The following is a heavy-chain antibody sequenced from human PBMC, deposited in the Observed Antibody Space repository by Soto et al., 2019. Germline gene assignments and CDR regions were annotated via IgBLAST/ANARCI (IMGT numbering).Heavy chain of an antibody. J-gene: IGHJ4*02. Sequence: EVQLVESGGGLVKPGGSLRLSCAASGFTFSSYSMNWVRQAPGKGLEWVSSISSSSSYIYYADSVKGRFTISRDNAKNSRYLEMNSLRAEDTAVYYCARDGGRIAARRGNLDYWGQGTLVTVSS. D-gene: IGHD6-6*01. CDR1: GFTFSSYS. CDR2: ISSSSSYI. V-gene: IGHV3-21*01. CDR3: ARDGGRIAARRGNLDY.